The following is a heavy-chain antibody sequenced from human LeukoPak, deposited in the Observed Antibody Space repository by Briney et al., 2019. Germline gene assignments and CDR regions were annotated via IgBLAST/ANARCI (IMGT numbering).Heavy chain of an antibody. V-gene: IGHV3-74*01. CDR1: GFTFSSYW. J-gene: IGHJ4*02. CDR3: AREGYYYDSSGYSYYFDY. D-gene: IGHD3-22*01. CDR2: INSDGSST. Sequence: GGSLRLSCAASGFTFSSYWMHWVRQAPGKGLMWVSRINSDGSSTSYADSVKGRFTISRDNAKNTLSLQMNSLRAEDTAVYYCAREGYYYDSSGYSYYFDYWGQGTLVTVSS.